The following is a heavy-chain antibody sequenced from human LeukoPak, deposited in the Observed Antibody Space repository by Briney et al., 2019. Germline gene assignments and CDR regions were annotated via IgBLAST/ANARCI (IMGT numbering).Heavy chain of an antibody. D-gene: IGHD3-9*01. CDR2: IVVGSGNT. CDR1: GFTFTSSA. V-gene: IGHV1-58*01. Sequence: SVKVSCKASGFTFTSSAVQWVRQARGQRLEWIGWIVVGSGNTNYAQKFQERVTITRDMSTSTAYMELSSLRSEDTAVYYCATRGLRYFDWPHYWGQGTLVTDSS. CDR3: ATRGLRYFDWPHY. J-gene: IGHJ4*02.